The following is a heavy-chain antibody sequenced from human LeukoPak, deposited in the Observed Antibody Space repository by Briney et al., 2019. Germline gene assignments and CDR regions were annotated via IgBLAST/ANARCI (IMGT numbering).Heavy chain of an antibody. V-gene: IGHV3-48*04. Sequence: GGSLRLSCAASGFTFSSYSMNWVRQAPGKGLEWVSYISSSSSTIYYADCVKGRFTTSRDNAKNSLYLQMNSLRAEDTAVYYCARGLESGGYYRWGQGTLVTVSS. CDR3: ARGLESGGYYR. D-gene: IGHD3-22*01. CDR1: GFTFSSYS. J-gene: IGHJ5*02. CDR2: ISSSSSTI.